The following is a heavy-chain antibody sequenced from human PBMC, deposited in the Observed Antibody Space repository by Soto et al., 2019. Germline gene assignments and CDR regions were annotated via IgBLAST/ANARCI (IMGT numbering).Heavy chain of an antibody. Sequence: PVGSLRLSCAASGFTFNTYEMNWVRQAPGKGLGWVSYISSSGSTTYYADSVKGRFTISRDNAKNSLYLQMNSLRAEDTAIYYCATRSGGGGAFDFWGQGTMVTVSS. V-gene: IGHV3-48*03. CDR1: GFTFNTYE. CDR3: ATRSGGGGAFDF. D-gene: IGHD3-10*01. CDR2: ISSSGSTT. J-gene: IGHJ3*01.